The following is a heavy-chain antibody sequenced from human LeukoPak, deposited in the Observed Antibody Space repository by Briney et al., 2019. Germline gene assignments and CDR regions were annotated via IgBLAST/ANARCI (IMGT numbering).Heavy chain of an antibody. CDR3: ARVGQGEWFFDL. V-gene: IGHV3-74*01. D-gene: IGHD1-26*01. Sequence: GGSLRLSCAASGFVFSNYWMHWVRQAPGKGLVWVSRIKTDGSTITYADSVKGRFTISRDNAMNTLYLQMNSLGAEDTAVYYCARVGQGEWFFDLWGRGTLVTVSS. CDR1: GFVFSNYW. CDR2: IKTDGSTI. J-gene: IGHJ2*01.